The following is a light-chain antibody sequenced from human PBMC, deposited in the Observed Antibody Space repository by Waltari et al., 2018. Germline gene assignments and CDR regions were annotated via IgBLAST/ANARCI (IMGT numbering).Light chain of an antibody. J-gene: IGKJ3*01. Sequence: EIVLTQSPATLSLSPGERATLSCRASQSVSSSAAWYQQKPGQAPRLLIYDSAKRAAGIPPRFSGSGSGTDFTLTISSLEPEDSAVYYCQQRSNWPPLFTFGPGTKVDIK. CDR3: QQRSNWPPLFT. V-gene: IGKV3-11*01. CDR2: DSA. CDR1: QSVSSS.